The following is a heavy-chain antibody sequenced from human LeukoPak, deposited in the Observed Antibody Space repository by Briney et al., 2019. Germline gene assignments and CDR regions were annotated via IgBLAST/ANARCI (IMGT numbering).Heavy chain of an antibody. CDR1: GFTFSSYA. CDR3: ASLVAYGSGSIAGDY. D-gene: IGHD3-10*01. Sequence: GSLRLSCAASGFTFSSYAMSWVRQPPGKGLEWIGEINHSGSTNYNPSLKSRVTISVDTSKNQFSLKLSSVTAADTAVYYCASLVAYGSGSIAGDYWGQGTLVTVSS. CDR2: INHSGST. J-gene: IGHJ4*02. V-gene: IGHV4-34*01.